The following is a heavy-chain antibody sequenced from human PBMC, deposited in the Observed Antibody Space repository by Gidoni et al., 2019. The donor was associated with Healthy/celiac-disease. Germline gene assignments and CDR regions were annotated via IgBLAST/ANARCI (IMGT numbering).Heavy chain of an antibody. CDR3: ARDGSTSAAGFVYFDY. Sequence: QVQLVQSGAEGKKPGASVKVSCKAYGYTFTSYYMHWVRQAPGQGLEWMGIINPSGVSTSYAQQFQGRVTMTRDTFTSTVYMELSSLRSEDTAVYYCARDGSTSAAGFVYFDYWGQGTLVTVSS. CDR2: INPSGVST. D-gene: IGHD6-13*01. CDR1: GYTFTSYY. V-gene: IGHV1-46*03. J-gene: IGHJ4*02.